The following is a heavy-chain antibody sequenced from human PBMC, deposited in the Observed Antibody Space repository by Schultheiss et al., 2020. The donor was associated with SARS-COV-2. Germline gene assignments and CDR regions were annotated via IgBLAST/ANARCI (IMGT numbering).Heavy chain of an antibody. Sequence: ASVKVSCKASGYTFTGYYMHWVRQAPGQGLEWMGWINPNSGGTNYAQKFQGRVTMTRDTSISTAYMELSRLRSDDTAVYYCARVPPYSSSQYYYGMDVWGQGTTVTVSS. CDR1: GYTFTGYY. V-gene: IGHV1-2*02. CDR3: ARVPPYSSSQYYYGMDV. D-gene: IGHD6-13*01. CDR2: INPNSGGT. J-gene: IGHJ6*02.